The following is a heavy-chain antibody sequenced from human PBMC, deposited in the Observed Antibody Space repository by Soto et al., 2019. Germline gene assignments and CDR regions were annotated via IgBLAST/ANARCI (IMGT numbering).Heavy chain of an antibody. D-gene: IGHD3-3*01. J-gene: IGHJ4*02. CDR3: AKRVGYDFWSGNFDH. CDR2: ISSSTGNT. CDR1: GFSFRNYA. Sequence: LRLSCAASGFSFRNYAMSWVRQAPGKGLEWVSTISSSTGNTYYADSVKGRFTISRDNSKITLYLQMNSLRAEDTAVYYCAKRVGYDFWSGNFDHWGQGTLVTVSS. V-gene: IGHV3-23*01.